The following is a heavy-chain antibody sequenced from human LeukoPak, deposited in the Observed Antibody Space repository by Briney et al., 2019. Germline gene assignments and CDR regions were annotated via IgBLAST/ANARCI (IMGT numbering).Heavy chain of an antibody. V-gene: IGHV3-30*18. J-gene: IGHJ4*02. CDR2: ISYDGSNK. CDR3: AKDLGDGYNYPFDY. D-gene: IGHD5-24*01. CDR1: GFTFSSYG. Sequence: GGSLRLSCAASGFTFSSYGMHWVRQAPGKGLEWVAVISYDGSNKYYADSVKGRFTISRDNSKNTLYLQRNSLRAEDTAVYYCAKDLGDGYNYPFDYWGQGTLVTVSS.